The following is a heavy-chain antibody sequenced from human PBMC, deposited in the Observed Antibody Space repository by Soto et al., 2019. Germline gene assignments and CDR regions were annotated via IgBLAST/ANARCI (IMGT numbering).Heavy chain of an antibody. J-gene: IGHJ4*02. V-gene: IGHV4-34*01. Sequence: SETLSLTCAVYGGSFSGYYWSWIRQPPGKGLEWIGEINHSGSTNYNPSLKSRVTISVDTSKNQFSLKLSSVTAADTAVYYCARGLLRHFDYWGQGTLVTV. CDR1: GGSFSGYY. D-gene: IGHD6-6*01. CDR2: INHSGST. CDR3: ARGLLRHFDY.